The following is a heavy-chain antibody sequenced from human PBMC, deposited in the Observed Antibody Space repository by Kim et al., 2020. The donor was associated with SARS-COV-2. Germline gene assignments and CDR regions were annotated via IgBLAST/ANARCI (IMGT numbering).Heavy chain of an antibody. J-gene: IGHJ6*02. CDR1: GFTFSSYW. V-gene: IGHV3-7*03. D-gene: IGHD2-8*01. CDR3: ARDRCTNGVCGSWGVWFDYYYYGMDV. Sequence: GGSLRLSCAASGFTFSSYWMSWVRQAPGKGLEWVANIKQDGSEKYYVDSVKGRFTISRDNAKNSLYLQMNSLRAEDTAVYYCARDRCTNGVCGSWGVWFDYYYYGMDVWGQGTTVTVSS. CDR2: IKQDGSEK.